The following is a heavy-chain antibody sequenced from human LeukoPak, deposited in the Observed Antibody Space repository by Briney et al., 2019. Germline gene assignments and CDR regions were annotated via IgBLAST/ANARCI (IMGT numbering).Heavy chain of an antibody. CDR2: ISGSGGST. CDR3: ARGFDYYDSSGYTYYYYYYMDV. CDR1: GITFSSYA. J-gene: IGHJ6*03. Sequence: PVGSLRLSCAASGITFSSYAMSWVRQAPGKGLEWVSAISGSGGSTYYADSVKGRFTISRDNSKNTLYLQMNSLRAEDTAVYYCARGFDYYDSSGYTYYYYYYMDVWGKGTTVTVSS. D-gene: IGHD3-22*01. V-gene: IGHV3-23*01.